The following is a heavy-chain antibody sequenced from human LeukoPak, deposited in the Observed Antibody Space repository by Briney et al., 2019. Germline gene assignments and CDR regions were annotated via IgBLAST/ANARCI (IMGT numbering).Heavy chain of an antibody. Sequence: SETLSLTCAVYGGSFSGYYWRWIRQPPGKGLGWVGEINHSGSTNYNPSLKGRVTISVDTSKNQFSLKLSSVTAADTAVYYCARGRTGSRITMKYFQHWGQGTLVTVSS. D-gene: IGHD3-22*01. CDR2: INHSGST. V-gene: IGHV4-34*01. CDR1: GGSFSGYY. CDR3: ARGRTGSRITMKYFQH. J-gene: IGHJ1*01.